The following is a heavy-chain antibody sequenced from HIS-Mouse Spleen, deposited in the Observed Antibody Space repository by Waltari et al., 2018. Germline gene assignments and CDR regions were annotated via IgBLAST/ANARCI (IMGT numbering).Heavy chain of an antibody. J-gene: IGHJ4*02. CDR2: ISYDGSNK. CDR3: AKASSGWLDY. Sequence: QVQLVESGGGVVQPGRSLRLSCAASGFPCSSHGLPWVRQAPGKGLEWVAVISYDGSNKYYADSVKGRFTISRDNSKNTLYLQMNSLRAEDTAVYYCAKASSGWLDYWGQGTLVTVSS. CDR1: GFPCSSHG. V-gene: IGHV3-30*18. D-gene: IGHD6-19*01.